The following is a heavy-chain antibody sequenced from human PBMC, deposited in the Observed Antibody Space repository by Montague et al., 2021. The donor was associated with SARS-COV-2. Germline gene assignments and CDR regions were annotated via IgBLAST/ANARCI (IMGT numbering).Heavy chain of an antibody. CDR1: GGSVNSGSYH. Sequence: SETLSLTCTVSGGSVNSGSYHWNWIRQPPGKGLEWIGYIYYSGSTSYNPSLKSRVTISLDTSKNQFSLNLTSVTAADTALYFCARELDIHDFLSGYYIGDWGQGTLVTVSS. V-gene: IGHV4-61*01. CDR2: IYYSGST. D-gene: IGHD3-3*01. CDR3: ARELDIHDFLSGYYIGD. J-gene: IGHJ4*02.